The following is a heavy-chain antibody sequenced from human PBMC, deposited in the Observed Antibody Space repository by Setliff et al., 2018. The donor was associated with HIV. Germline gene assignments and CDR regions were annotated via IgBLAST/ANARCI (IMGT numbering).Heavy chain of an antibody. Sequence: PSETLSLTCTVSGASITSSYWTWIRQSPGRGLEYLGYIYYSGDSNYSPSLKSQLSMSLDASTSQFSLRLNSLTAADTAMYYCARFARDPTDWGRGILVTVSS. J-gene: IGHJ4*02. V-gene: IGHV4-59*08. CDR3: ARFARDPTD. CDR2: IYYSGDS. CDR1: GASITSSY.